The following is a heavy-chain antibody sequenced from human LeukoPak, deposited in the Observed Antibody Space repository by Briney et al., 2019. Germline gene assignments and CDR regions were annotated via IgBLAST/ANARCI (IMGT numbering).Heavy chain of an antibody. CDR2: INHSGRT. V-gene: IGHV4-34*01. Sequence: PSETLSLTCAVYGGSFSGYYWSWIRQPPGKGREWIGEINHSGRTNYNPSLKSRVTISVDTSKNRFSLKLSSVTAADTAVYYCARGQRYLDWSRIDYWGQGTLVTVSS. CDR3: ARGQRYLDWSRIDY. J-gene: IGHJ4*02. D-gene: IGHD3-9*01. CDR1: GGSFSGYY.